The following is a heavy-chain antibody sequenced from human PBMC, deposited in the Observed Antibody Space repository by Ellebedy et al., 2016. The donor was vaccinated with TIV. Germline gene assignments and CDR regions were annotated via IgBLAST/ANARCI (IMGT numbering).Heavy chain of an antibody. Sequence: MPSETLSLTCTVSGASISNYYWGWIRQPPGKGLEWIGNIYYSGNTNYNPSLKSRVTISVDMSNNQFPLKTESVTAADTAVYYCARSQLLYIDVFDVWGQGTMVTVSS. CDR2: IYYSGNT. V-gene: IGHV4-59*08. D-gene: IGHD2-2*02. CDR3: ARSQLLYIDVFDV. CDR1: GASISNYY. J-gene: IGHJ3*01.